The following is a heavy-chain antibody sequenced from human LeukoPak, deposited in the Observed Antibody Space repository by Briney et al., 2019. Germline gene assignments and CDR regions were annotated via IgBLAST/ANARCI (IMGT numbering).Heavy chain of an antibody. CDR3: ARHYYDSNAFDI. V-gene: IGHV4-4*02. J-gene: IGHJ3*02. D-gene: IGHD3-22*01. Sequence: SETLSLTCGVSGDSISSSYWWSWVRQPPGKGLEWIGEIYHSESTNYNPTLKSRVTISVDKSKNQFSLKLSSVTAADTAVYYCARHYYDSNAFDIWGQGTMVTVSS. CDR1: GDSISSSYW. CDR2: IYHSEST.